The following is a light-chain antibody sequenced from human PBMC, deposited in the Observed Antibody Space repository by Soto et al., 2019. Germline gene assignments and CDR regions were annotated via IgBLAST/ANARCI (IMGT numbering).Light chain of an antibody. J-gene: IGLJ1*01. CDR3: SSYTSSYTYV. CDR1: SSDVGGYNF. Sequence: QSVLTQPASVSGSPGQSVIISCAGTSSDVGGYNFVSWYQQHPGKAPQLMIYDVSSRPSGVSNRFSGSKSGNTASLTISGLQAEDEADYYCSSYTSSYTYVFGTGTKVTVL. V-gene: IGLV2-14*03. CDR2: DVS.